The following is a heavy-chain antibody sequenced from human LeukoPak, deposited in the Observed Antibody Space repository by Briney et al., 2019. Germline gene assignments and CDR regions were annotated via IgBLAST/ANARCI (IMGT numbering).Heavy chain of an antibody. Sequence: SETLSLTCTVSGGSISTTAHYWGWIRQPPGKGLDWIASIYSNGITYYSSSLKSRVTTFLDTSKNQFFLTLTSVTAADTAVYYCAREGGNVVRGGYYFDFWGQGTLVTVSS. CDR2: IYSNGIT. V-gene: IGHV4-39*02. J-gene: IGHJ4*02. D-gene: IGHD3-16*01. CDR1: GGSISTTAHY. CDR3: AREGGNVVRGGYYFDF.